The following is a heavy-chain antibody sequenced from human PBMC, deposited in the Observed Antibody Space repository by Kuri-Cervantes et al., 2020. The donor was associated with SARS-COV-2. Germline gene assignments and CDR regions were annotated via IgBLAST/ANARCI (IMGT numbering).Heavy chain of an antibody. Sequence: SETLSLTCTVSGDSVSSGNYYWSWIRQPPGKGLEWIGYNYHSGNTNYNPSLKSRVTISVDTSKNQFSLKLSSVTAADTAVYYCARDPGIAVAGGFDYWGQGTLVTVSS. CDR2: NYHSGNT. J-gene: IGHJ4*02. CDR1: GDSVSSGNYY. V-gene: IGHV4-61*01. CDR3: ARDPGIAVAGGFDY. D-gene: IGHD6-19*01.